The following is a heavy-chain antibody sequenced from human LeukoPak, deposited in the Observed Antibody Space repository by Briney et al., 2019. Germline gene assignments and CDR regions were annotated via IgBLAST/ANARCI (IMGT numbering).Heavy chain of an antibody. CDR1: GFTFSTYA. V-gene: IGHV3-23*01. CDR2: ISGSGSST. J-gene: IGHJ4*02. Sequence: GGSLRLSCAGSGFTFSTYAMSWVRQAPGKGLEWVSGISGSGSSTYYADSVEGRFTISRDNSKSTLYLQMNSLRADDTAVYYCAKDGGYCSTIGCSEEGDYWGQGTLVTVSS. CDR3: AKDGGYCSTIGCSEEGDY. D-gene: IGHD2-2*01.